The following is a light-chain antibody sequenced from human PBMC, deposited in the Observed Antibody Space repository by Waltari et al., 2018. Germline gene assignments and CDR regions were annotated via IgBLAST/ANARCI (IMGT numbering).Light chain of an antibody. J-gene: IGKJ4*01. CDR3: QQYNNWPLT. CDR1: QSITNT. CDR2: GAS. V-gene: IGKV3-15*01. Sequence: EIVMTQSPATLSVSPGERATLSCRASQSITNTVAWYQQKPGQAPRLLIYGASTRATGVPARFSGSGSGTGFTLTISSLQSEDFAVYYCQQYNNWPLTFGGGTKVEIK.